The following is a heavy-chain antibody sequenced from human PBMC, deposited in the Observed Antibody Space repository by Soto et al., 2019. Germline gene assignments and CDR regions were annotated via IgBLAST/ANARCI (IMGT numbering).Heavy chain of an antibody. J-gene: IGHJ6*02. D-gene: IGHD3-3*01. Sequence: SQTLSLTCAISGDSVSSNSAAWNWIRQPPSRGLEWLGRTYYRSKWYNDYAVSVKSRITINPDTSKNQFSLQLNSVTPEDTAVYYCARDPPIAYYDFWSGYGGGMDVWGQGTTVTVSS. CDR3: ARDPPIAYYDFWSGYGGGMDV. V-gene: IGHV6-1*01. CDR2: TYYRSKWYN. CDR1: GDSVSSNSAA.